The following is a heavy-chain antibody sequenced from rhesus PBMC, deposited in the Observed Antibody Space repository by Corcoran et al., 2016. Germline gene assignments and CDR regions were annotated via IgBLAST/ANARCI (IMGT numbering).Heavy chain of an antibody. CDR2: LGGSRGSH. D-gene: IGHD1-44*02. CDR1: GGSISRSY. J-gene: IGHJ6*01. V-gene: IGHV4-169*02. CDR3: AGVGSGNGLDS. Sequence: QLQLQESGPGLVKPSETLSLTCAVSGGSISRSYWRWIRQAPGKGLEWIGDLGGSRGSHNYNPSLKSRVTRSVDKSKNQLSLKRSSVTAADTAVYYCAGVGSGNGLDSWGQGVVVTVSS.